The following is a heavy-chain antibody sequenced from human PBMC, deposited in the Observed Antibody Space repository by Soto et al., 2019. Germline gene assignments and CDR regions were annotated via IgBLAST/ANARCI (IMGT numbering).Heavy chain of an antibody. Sequence: GESLKISCTGFGFTFSETWMNWVRQVPGEGLEWVGRVQRNLDGGTAEYAASVRGRFIISRDDSRSTVYLQMNSLKSEDTAVYSCTADWWRSSRAAHDYWGQGILVTVSS. CDR1: GFTFSETW. J-gene: IGHJ4*02. V-gene: IGHV3-15*05. D-gene: IGHD2-15*01. CDR2: VQRNLDGGTA. CDR3: TADWWRSSRAAHDY.